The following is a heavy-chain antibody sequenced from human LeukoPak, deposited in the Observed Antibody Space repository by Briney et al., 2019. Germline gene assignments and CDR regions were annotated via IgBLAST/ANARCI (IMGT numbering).Heavy chain of an antibody. J-gene: IGHJ4*02. V-gene: IGHV3-30*18. Sequence: PGGSLRLSCAASGFTFSSYGMHWVRQAPGKGLEWVAVISYDGSNKYYADSVKGRFTISRDNSKNTLYLQMNSLRAEDTSVYYCAKDFRHNDVLLWFGETIGSYFDYWGQGTLVTVSS. CDR3: AKDFRHNDVLLWFGETIGSYFDY. CDR2: ISYDGSNK. D-gene: IGHD3-10*01. CDR1: GFTFSSYG.